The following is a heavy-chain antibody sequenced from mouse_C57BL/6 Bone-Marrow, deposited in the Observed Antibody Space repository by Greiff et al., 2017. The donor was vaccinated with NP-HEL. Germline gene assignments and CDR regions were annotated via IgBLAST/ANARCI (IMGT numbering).Heavy chain of an antibody. V-gene: IGHV10-1*01. CDR3: VRGGIYYDYAYAMDY. D-gene: IGHD2-4*01. CDR2: IRSKSNNYAT. CDR1: GFSFNTYA. Sequence: GGGLVQPKGSLKLSCAASGFSFNTYAMNWVRQAPGKGLEWVARIRSKSNNYATYYADSVKDRFTISRDDSESMLYLQMNNLKTEDTAMYYCVRGGIYYDYAYAMDYWGQGTSVTVSS. J-gene: IGHJ4*01.